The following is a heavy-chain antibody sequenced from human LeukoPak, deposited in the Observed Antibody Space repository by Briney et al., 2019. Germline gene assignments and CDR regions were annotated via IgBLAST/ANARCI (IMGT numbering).Heavy chain of an antibody. CDR3: ARVPDSGSAIDY. CDR1: GFTYSSYW. Sequence: GGSLRLSCAASGFTYSSYWMHWVRQAPGKGLVWVSRINSVGSSTSYADSVKGRFTISRDNAKNTLYLQMNSLRAEDTAVYYCARVPDSGSAIDYWGQGTLVTVSS. CDR2: INSVGSST. V-gene: IGHV3-74*01. J-gene: IGHJ4*02. D-gene: IGHD1-26*01.